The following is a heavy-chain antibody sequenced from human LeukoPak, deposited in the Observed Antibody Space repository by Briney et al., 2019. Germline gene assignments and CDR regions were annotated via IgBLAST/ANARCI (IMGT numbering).Heavy chain of an antibody. CDR3: AILGYDSSGYYFDY. J-gene: IGHJ4*02. D-gene: IGHD3-22*01. Sequence: GGSLRLSCAASGFTFSSYAMSWVRQAPGKGLEWVSAISGSGGSTYYADSVKGRFTISRDNSKNTLYLQMNSLRAEDTAVYYCAILGYDSSGYYFDYWGQGTLVTVSS. V-gene: IGHV3-23*01. CDR2: ISGSGGST. CDR1: GFTFSSYA.